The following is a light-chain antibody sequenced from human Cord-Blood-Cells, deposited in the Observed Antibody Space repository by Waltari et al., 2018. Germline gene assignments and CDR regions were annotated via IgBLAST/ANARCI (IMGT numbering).Light chain of an antibody. CDR2: AAS. J-gene: IGKJ2*03. CDR3: QQSYSTPYS. V-gene: IGKV1-39*01. Sequence: DIQMTQSPSSLSASVGDRVTITCRASQSISSYLNWYQQKPGKAPKLLIYAASSLQSGVPSRLSGSGSGTYFTLTISRLQPEDFATYYCQQSYSTPYSFGQGTKLEIK. CDR1: QSISSY.